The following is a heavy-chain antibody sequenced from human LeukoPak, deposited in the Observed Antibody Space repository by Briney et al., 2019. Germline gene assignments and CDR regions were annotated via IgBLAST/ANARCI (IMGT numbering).Heavy chain of an antibody. Sequence: PGRSLRLSCAASGFTFSSHGMHWVRQAPGKGLEWVAVIWYDGSKKYYVDSVKGRFTISRDNSKNALYLQMNTLRADDTAVYYCARDGNIVVVPAAVWFDPWGQGTLVTVSS. J-gene: IGHJ5*02. V-gene: IGHV3-33*01. D-gene: IGHD2-2*01. CDR1: GFTFSSHG. CDR3: ARDGNIVVVPAAVWFDP. CDR2: IWYDGSKK.